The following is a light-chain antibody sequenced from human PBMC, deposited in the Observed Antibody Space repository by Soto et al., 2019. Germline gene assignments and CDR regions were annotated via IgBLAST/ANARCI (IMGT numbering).Light chain of an antibody. V-gene: IGKV3-20*01. Sequence: EIVLTQSPGTLSLSPGQRATLSCRASESISRAYLAWYQQRLGQAPRLLIYGASSGDTGIPDRFSGSGSGTDFNITISRLEPEDFGLYYCQQYGGVPYPFGQGTKLESK. CDR1: ESISRAY. CDR2: GAS. CDR3: QQYGGVPYP. J-gene: IGKJ2*01.